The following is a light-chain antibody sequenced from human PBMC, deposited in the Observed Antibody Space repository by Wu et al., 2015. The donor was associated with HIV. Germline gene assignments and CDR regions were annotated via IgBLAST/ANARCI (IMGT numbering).Light chain of an antibody. Sequence: DIQMTQSPSTLSASVGGRVTITCRASQSISTWSAWYQQKPGKAPKLLIYKASSLESGVPSRFSGSGSGTEFTLSISSLQPDDFATYYCHQYSSYSSYTFGQGTKLEF. CDR3: HQYSSYSSYT. J-gene: IGKJ2*01. CDR1: QSISTW. V-gene: IGKV1-5*03. CDR2: KAS.